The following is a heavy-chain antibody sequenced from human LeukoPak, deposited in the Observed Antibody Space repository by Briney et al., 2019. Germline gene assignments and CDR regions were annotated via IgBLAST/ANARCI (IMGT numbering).Heavy chain of an antibody. Sequence: PGGSLRLSCAASGFTFSSYSMNWVRQAPGKGLEWVSYISSSSSTIYYADSVKGRFTISRDNAKNSLYLQMNSLRAEDTAVYYCARDDSVLMVYGPFDYWGQGTLVTVSS. V-gene: IGHV3-48*01. J-gene: IGHJ4*02. D-gene: IGHD2-8*01. CDR2: ISSSSSTI. CDR1: GFTFSSYS. CDR3: ARDDSVLMVYGPFDY.